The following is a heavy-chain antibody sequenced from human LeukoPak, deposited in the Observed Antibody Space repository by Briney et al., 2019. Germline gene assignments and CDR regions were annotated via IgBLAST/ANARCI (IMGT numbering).Heavy chain of an antibody. CDR1: GGSFSGYY. J-gene: IGHJ6*03. D-gene: IGHD3-3*01. Sequence: SETLSLTCAVYGGSFSGYYWSWIRQPPGKGLEWIGEINHSGSTNYNPSLKSRVTISVDTSKNQFSLKLSSVTAADTAVYYCASVIFGVPYYYYYMDVWGKGTTVTVSS. V-gene: IGHV4-34*01. CDR2: INHSGST. CDR3: ASVIFGVPYYYYYMDV.